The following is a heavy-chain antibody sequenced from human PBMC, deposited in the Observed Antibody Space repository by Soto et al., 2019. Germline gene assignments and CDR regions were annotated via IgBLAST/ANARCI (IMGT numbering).Heavy chain of an antibody. CDR2: ISGIGSST. D-gene: IGHD4-17*01. J-gene: IGHJ4*02. Sequence: EVQLLESGGGLVHPGGSLRLSCAASGFPFSGYAINWVRQAPGKGLEWVSSISGIGSSTNYADSVKGRFTISRDNSRDVVYLKMTSLRAEDTAVYYCAKSYYGAYDHRLLFANWGQGTLVTVSS. CDR3: AKSYYGAYDHRLLFAN. CDR1: GFPFSGYA. V-gene: IGHV3-23*01.